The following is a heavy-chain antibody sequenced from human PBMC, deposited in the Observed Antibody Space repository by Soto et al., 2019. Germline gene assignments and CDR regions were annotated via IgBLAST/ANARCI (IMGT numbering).Heavy chain of an antibody. CDR2: IIPIFDTT. V-gene: IGHV1-69*13. CDR3: ARGGSCIDGVCYRAADY. J-gene: IGHJ4*02. CDR1: GGTFTSDA. Sequence: SVKVSCKASGGTFTSDAVSWGRQAPGQGREWMGGIIPIFDTTNDAQKFQGRVTITADGSTNTFYMELSSLGSEDTAVYYCARGGSCIDGVCYRAADYWGQGTLVTVSS. D-gene: IGHD2-8*01.